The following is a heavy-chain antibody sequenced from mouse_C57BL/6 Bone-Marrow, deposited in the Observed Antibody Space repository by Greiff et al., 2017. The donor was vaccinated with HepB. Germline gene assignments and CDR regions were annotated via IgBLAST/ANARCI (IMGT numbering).Heavy chain of an antibody. CDR3: AMRAITTVVAYYFDY. Sequence: QVQLQQSGPELVKPGASVKISCKASGYSFTSYYIHWVKQRPGQGLEWIGWIYPGSGNTKYNEKFKGKATLTADTSASTAYMQLSSLTSEDSAVYYCAMRAITTVVAYYFDYWGQGTTLTVSS. CDR1: GYSFTSYY. CDR2: IYPGSGNT. V-gene: IGHV1-66*01. D-gene: IGHD1-1*01. J-gene: IGHJ2*01.